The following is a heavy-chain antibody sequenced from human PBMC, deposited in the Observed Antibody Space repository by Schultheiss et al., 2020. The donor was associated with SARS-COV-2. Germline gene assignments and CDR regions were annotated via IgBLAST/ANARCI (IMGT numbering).Heavy chain of an antibody. CDR1: GGSISSYY. CDR3: AREFPGVQYSNYNYFDY. Sequence: SETLSLTCTVSGGSISSYYWSWIRQPPGKGLEWIGSIYHSGSTYYNPSLKSRVTISVDTSKNQFSLKLSSVTAADTAVYYCAREFPGVQYSNYNYFDYWGQGALVTVSS. CDR2: IYHSGST. V-gene: IGHV4-59*12. J-gene: IGHJ4*02. D-gene: IGHD4-11*01.